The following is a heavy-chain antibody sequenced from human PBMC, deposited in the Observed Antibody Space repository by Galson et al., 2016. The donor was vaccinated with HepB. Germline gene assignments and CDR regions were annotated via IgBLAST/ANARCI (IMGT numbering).Heavy chain of an antibody. Sequence: SLRLSCAASGFTFSSYSMSWVRQAPGKGLEWVSTISTSGGYRYYADSVKGRFTISRDNAKNSLYLQMNSLRAEDTAIYYCTRHPEVDKKQCWGQGTLVTVSS. V-gene: IGHV3-21*04. CDR2: ISTSGGYR. D-gene: IGHD1-14*01. CDR1: GFTFSSYS. J-gene: IGHJ4*02. CDR3: TRHPEVDKKQC.